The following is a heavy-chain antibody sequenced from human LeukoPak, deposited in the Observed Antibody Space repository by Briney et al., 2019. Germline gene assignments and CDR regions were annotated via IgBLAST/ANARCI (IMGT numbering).Heavy chain of an antibody. V-gene: IGHV3-7*01. D-gene: IGHD6-19*01. Sequence: GGSLRLSCAASGFTFSSYWMSWVRQAPGKGLEWVANIKQDGSEKYYVDSVQGRFTISRDNAKNSLYLQMNSLRAEDTAVYYCARDPLTYSSGWFSVPDYWGQGTLVTVSS. CDR3: ARDPLTYSSGWFSVPDY. J-gene: IGHJ4*02. CDR2: IKQDGSEK. CDR1: GFTFSSYW.